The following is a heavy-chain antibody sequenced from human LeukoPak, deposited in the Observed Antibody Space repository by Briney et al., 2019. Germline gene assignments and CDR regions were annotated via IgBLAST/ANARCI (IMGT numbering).Heavy chain of an antibody. CDR1: RFTFSDYW. V-gene: IGHV3-74*03. Sequence: QPGGSLRLSCAASRFTFSDYWMHWVRQAPGKGLVWVSRITYDGSSTTYADSVKGRFTISRDNAKNTLYLQMNSLRVEDTAVYYCAREHVGRGNWYFDLWGRGTLVTVSS. CDR2: ITYDGSST. D-gene: IGHD3/OR15-3a*01. CDR3: AREHVGRGNWYFDL. J-gene: IGHJ2*01.